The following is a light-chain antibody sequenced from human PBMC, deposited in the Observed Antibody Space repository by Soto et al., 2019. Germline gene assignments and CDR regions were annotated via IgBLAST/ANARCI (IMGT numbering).Light chain of an antibody. V-gene: IGLV2-14*01. CDR2: EVS. CDR1: SSDVGAYTY. CDR3: SSYTTSNTLV. Sequence: QSLLTQPASVSGTPGQSITISCTGTSSDVGAYTYVSWYQQHPGKAPRLMIFEVSDRPSGVSNRFSGSKSGNTASLTISGLQAEDEADYYCSSYTTSNTLVFGGGTKLTV. J-gene: IGLJ2*01.